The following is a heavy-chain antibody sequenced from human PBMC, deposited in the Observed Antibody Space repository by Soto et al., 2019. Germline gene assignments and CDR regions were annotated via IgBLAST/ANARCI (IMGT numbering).Heavy chain of an antibody. V-gene: IGHV5-10-1*01. D-gene: IGHD3-22*01. CDR1: GYSFTSYW. CDR3: ARQTDYYDSAGSWFDP. CDR2: IDPSDSYT. J-gene: IGHJ5*02. Sequence: GESLKISCKGSGYSFTSYWISWVRQMPGKGLEWMGRIDPSDSYTNYSPSFQGHVTISADKSISTAYLQWSGLKASDTAMYYCARQTDYYDSAGSWFDPWGQGTLVTVSS.